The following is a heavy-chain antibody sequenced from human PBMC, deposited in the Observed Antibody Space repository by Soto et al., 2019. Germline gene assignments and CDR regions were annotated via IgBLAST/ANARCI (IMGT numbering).Heavy chain of an antibody. J-gene: IGHJ4*02. D-gene: IGHD6-19*01. CDR2: ISSSGDNT. Sequence: GGSLRLSFAASGFTTSTYALSWVRQAPGKGLEWVEAISSSGDNTYYADAVKVRFTISRDYSNHTLYLQMDSLIAEDTAVYYCAKDLGGWPPRHXWGQVTLVTVSX. CDR1: GFTTSTYA. V-gene: IGHV3-23*01. CDR3: AKDLGGWPPRHX.